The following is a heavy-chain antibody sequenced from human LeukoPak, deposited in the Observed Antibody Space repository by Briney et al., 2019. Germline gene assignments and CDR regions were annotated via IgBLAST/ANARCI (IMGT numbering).Heavy chain of an antibody. CDR2: IKEDGSEK. CDR3: ARGYTCGY. CDR1: GFTFSTYC. D-gene: IGHD5-18*01. J-gene: IGHJ4*02. V-gene: IGHV3-7*04. Sequence: GGSLRLSCSASGFTFSTYCMSCVRHAPGKGLEWVAKIKEDGSEKKYADSVKGRSTIARDNAKNSLYLQMNSLRAEDTAVYYWARGYTCGYWGQGTLVIVSS.